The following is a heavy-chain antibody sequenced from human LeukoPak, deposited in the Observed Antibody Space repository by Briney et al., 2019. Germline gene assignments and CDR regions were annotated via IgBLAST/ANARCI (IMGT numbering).Heavy chain of an antibody. Sequence: GGSLRLSCAASGFTVSSNYMSWARQAPGKGLEWVSVIYSGGSTYYADSVKGRFTISRDNSKNTLYLQMNSLRAEDTAVYYCARAGPIYDSSGYCPDYWGQGTLVTVSS. V-gene: IGHV3-53*01. D-gene: IGHD3-22*01. CDR1: GFTVSSNY. CDR2: IYSGGST. CDR3: ARAGPIYDSSGYCPDY. J-gene: IGHJ4*02.